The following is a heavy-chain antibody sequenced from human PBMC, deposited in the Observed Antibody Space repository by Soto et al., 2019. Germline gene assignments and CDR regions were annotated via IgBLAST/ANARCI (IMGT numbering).Heavy chain of an antibody. CDR1: GGSISGYY. CDR2: IHYTGSS. D-gene: IGHD5-18*01. V-gene: IGHV4-59*08. J-gene: IGHJ5*02. CDR3: ARHSNEYRKSLDS. Sequence: QLQLQESGPGLVKPSETLSLTCPVPGGSISGYYWSWLRQPPGKGLEWIAFIHYTGSSNSNPSLKSRVTISVDTSKNQFSLKLSSVTAADTAVYYCARHSNEYRKSLDSWGQGTLVTVSS.